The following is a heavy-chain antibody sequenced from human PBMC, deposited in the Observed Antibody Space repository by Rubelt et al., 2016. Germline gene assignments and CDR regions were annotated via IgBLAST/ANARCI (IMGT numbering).Heavy chain of an antibody. CDR1: GFSLSTSGVS. CDR3: ARGLVATAIENWFDP. J-gene: IGHJ5*02. V-gene: IGHV2-5*02. CDR2: IYWDGDK. D-gene: IGHD2-21*02. Sequence: QITLKESGPTLVKPTQTLTLTCTFSGFSLSTSGVSVAWIRQPPGKALEWLALIYWDGDKRYNPSLRSRLTITKDTSKHQVVLTMANMDPVDTATYYCARGLVATAIENWFDPWGQGTLVTVSS.